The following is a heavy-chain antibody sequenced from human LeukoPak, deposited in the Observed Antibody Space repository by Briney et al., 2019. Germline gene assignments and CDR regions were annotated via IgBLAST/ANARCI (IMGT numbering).Heavy chain of an antibody. CDR2: ISGNGGSS. J-gene: IGHJ4*02. V-gene: IGHV3-23*01. D-gene: IGHD3-3*01. CDR1: GFTFSSYG. Sequence: GRSLRLSCAASGFTFSSYGMHWVRQAPGKGLEWVSTISGNGGSSYDADSVKGRFTISRDNSKNTLYLRMNSLRAEDTAVYYCATLEWPWDYWGQGTLVTVSS. CDR3: ATLEWPWDY.